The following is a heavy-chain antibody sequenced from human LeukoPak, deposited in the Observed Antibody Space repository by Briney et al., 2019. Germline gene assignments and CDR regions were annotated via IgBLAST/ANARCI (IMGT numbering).Heavy chain of an antibody. CDR1: GGSISSYY. D-gene: IGHD6-13*01. V-gene: IGHV4-59*01. CDR3: ARTGSSSWYYFDY. Sequence: SETLSLTCTVSGGSISSYYWSWIQQPPGKGLEWIGYIYYSGSTNYNPSLKSRVTISVDTSKNQFSLKLSSVTAADTAVYYCARTGSSSWYYFDYWGQGTLVTVSS. J-gene: IGHJ4*02. CDR2: IYYSGST.